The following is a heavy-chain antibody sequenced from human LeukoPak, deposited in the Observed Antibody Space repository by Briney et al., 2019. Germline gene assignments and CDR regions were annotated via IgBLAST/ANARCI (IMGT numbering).Heavy chain of an antibody. CDR3: AKDGRDNWNYSLLDY. J-gene: IGHJ4*02. D-gene: IGHD1-7*01. CDR2: ISYDGSNK. Sequence: GRFLRLSCSASGFTYGMNWVRQAPGKGLEWVAVISYDGSNKYYADSVKGRFTISRDSSKNTLYLQMNSLRAEDTAVYYCAKDGRDNWNYSLLDYWGQGTLVTVSS. CDR1: GFTYG. V-gene: IGHV3-30*18.